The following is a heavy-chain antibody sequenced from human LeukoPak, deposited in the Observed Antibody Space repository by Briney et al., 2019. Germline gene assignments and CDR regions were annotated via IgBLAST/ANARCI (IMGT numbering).Heavy chain of an antibody. V-gene: IGHV3-53*04. D-gene: IGHD5-18*01. J-gene: IGHJ4*02. CDR1: GFTVSSNY. Sequence: GGSLRLSCAASGFTVSSNYMSWVRQAPGKGLEWVSVTYSGGSTYYADSVKGRFTISRHNSKNTLYLQMNILRAEDTAVYYCATGYSYGRDDYWGQGTLVTVSS. CDR2: TYSGGST. CDR3: ATGYSYGRDDY.